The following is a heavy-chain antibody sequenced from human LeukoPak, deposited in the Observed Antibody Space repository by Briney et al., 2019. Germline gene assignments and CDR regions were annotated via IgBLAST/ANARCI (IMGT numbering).Heavy chain of an antibody. Sequence: GRSLRLSCAASGFTFSHYGMHWVRQAPGKGLEWVAIIWCDGSKKYYGDSVKGRFTISRDKSKNTVDLQMDSLRDEDTAVYYCAREGGSISSSLYFDYWGQGTLVIVSS. J-gene: IGHJ4*02. CDR1: GFTFSHYG. D-gene: IGHD6-6*01. CDR2: IWCDGSKK. V-gene: IGHV3-33*01. CDR3: AREGGSISSSLYFDY.